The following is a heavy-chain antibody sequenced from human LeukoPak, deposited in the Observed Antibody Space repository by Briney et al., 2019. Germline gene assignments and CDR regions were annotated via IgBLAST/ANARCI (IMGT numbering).Heavy chain of an antibody. CDR3: ATMGLRYGGYYYGMDV. V-gene: IGHV1-24*01. CDR2: FDPEDGET. CDR1: GYTLTELS. D-gene: IGHD4-17*01. J-gene: IGHJ6*02. Sequence: ASVKVSCKVSGYTLTELSMHWVRQAPGKGLEWMGGFDPEDGETIYAQKFQGRVTVTEDTSTDTAYMELSSLRSEDTAVYYCATMGLRYGGYYYGMDVWGQGTTVTVSS.